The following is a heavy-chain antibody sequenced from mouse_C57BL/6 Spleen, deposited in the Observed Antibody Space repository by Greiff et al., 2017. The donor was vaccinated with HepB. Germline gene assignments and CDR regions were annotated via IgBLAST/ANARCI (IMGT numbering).Heavy chain of an antibody. V-gene: IGHV1-55*01. D-gene: IGHD2-5*01. Sequence: QVQVQQPGAELVKPGASVKMSCKASGYTFTSYWITWVKQRPGQGLEWIGDIYPGSGSTNYNEKFKSKATLTVDTSSSTAYMQLSSLTSEDSAVYYCARDDSNYLLFAYWGQGTLVTVSA. CDR2: IYPGSGST. CDR1: GYTFTSYW. J-gene: IGHJ3*01. CDR3: ARDDSNYLLFAY.